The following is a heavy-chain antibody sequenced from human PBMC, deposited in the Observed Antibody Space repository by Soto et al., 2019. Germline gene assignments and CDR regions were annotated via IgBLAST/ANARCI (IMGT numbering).Heavy chain of an antibody. Sequence: PGESLKISCKCSGDSFTSYLIGWVRPLPGKGLEWMGIIYPGDSDTRYSPSFQGQVTISADKSISTAYLQWSSLKASDTAMYYCARNSGIAAAPFDPWGQGTLVTVSS. J-gene: IGHJ5*02. CDR2: IYPGDSDT. CDR3: ARNSGIAAAPFDP. V-gene: IGHV5-51*01. CDR1: GDSFTSYL. D-gene: IGHD6-13*01.